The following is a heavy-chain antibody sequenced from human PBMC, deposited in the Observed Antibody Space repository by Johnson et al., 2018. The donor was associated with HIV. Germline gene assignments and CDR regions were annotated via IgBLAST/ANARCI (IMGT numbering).Heavy chain of an antibody. V-gene: IGHV3-30*14. CDR3: ARDEERYHAFDI. CDR1: GFTLSSSV. Sequence: QVQLVESGGGVAQPGTSLRLSCADSGFTLSSSVMHWVRRAPGKGLEWVAAISIDGVSKYYADSVKGRFTISRDNSKNTLYLQMNSLRAEDTAVYYCARDEERYHAFDIWGQGTMVTVSS. CDR2: ISIDGVSK. J-gene: IGHJ3*02. D-gene: IGHD2-2*01.